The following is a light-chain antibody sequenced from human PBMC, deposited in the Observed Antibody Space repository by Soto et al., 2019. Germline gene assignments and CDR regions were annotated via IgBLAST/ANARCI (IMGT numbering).Light chain of an antibody. CDR3: QQYGTLMWT. V-gene: IGKV3-20*01. CDR2: VTS. Sequence: EIVLTQSPGTLSLSPGERATLSCSASQSVSGSLPWYQQKPGQAPALLIYVTSNMATGIPGRFSGSGSGTDFTPTISRLEPEDFAVYYCQQYGTLMWTFGQGSKVEIK. J-gene: IGKJ1*01. CDR1: QSVSGS.